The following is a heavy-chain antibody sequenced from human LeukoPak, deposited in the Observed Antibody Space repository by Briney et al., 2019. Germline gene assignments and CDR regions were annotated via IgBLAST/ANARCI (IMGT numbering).Heavy chain of an antibody. CDR3: ARVVGWLVQYMGELDY. CDR1: GYTFTSYG. D-gene: IGHD6-19*01. CDR2: ISAYNGNT. Sequence: ASVKVSCKASGYTFTSYGISWVRQAPGQGLEWMGWISAYNGNTNYAQKLQGRVTMTTDTSTSTAYMELRSLNSDDTAVYYCARVVGWLVQYMGELDYWGQGTLVTVSS. J-gene: IGHJ4*02. V-gene: IGHV1-18*01.